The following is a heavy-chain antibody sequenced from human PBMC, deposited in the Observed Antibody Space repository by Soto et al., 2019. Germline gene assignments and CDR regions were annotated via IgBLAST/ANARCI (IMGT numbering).Heavy chain of an antibody. CDR3: AKGGCYSPAACGMDV. V-gene: IGHV3-23*01. J-gene: IGHJ6*02. CDR2: ISGSGGST. Sequence: EVQLLESGGGLVQPGGSLRLSCAASGFTFSSYAMSWVRQAPGKGLEWVSAISGSGGSTYYADSVKGRFTISRDNTKNTLYLQMNSLRAEDTAVYYCAKGGCYSPAACGMDVWGQGTTVTVSS. D-gene: IGHD2-21*01. CDR1: GFTFSSYA.